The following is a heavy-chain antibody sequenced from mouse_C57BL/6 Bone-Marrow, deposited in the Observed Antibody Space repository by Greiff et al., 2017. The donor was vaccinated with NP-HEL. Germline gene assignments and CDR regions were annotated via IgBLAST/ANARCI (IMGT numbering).Heavy chain of an antibody. D-gene: IGHD1-1*01. CDR1: GFTFSSYA. Sequence: EVQGVESGGGLVKPGGSLKLSCAASGFTFSSYAMSWVRQTPEKRLEWVATISDGGSYTYYPDNVKGRFTISRDNAKNNLYLQMSHLKSEDTAMYYCARVPLYGDYFDYWGQGTTLTVSS. V-gene: IGHV5-4*01. J-gene: IGHJ2*01. CDR2: ISDGGSYT. CDR3: ARVPLYGDYFDY.